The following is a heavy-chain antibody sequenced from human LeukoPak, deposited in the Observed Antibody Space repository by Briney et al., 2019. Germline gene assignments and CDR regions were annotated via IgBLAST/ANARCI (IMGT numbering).Heavy chain of an antibody. D-gene: IGHD2-8*01. Sequence: GGPLILSCAASGFTFSSYAMHWVRQAPPKGLVWVAVISYDGSNNYYTDSVKGRFTISRDTSKNTLSLKMNTVTAADTAVYYFARGNIVLRVYAAFDYWGQGTLVTVSS. V-gene: IGHV3-30-3*01. J-gene: IGHJ4*02. CDR1: GFTFSSYA. CDR2: ISYDGSNN. CDR3: ARGNIVLRVYAAFDY.